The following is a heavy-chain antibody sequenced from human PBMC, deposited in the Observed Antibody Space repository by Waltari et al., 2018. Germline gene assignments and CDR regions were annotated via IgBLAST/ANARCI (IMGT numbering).Heavy chain of an antibody. D-gene: IGHD5-18*01. J-gene: IGHJ6*02. CDR1: GFIFTSYE. V-gene: IGHV3-48*03. Sequence: DVQLVASGGGFVQPGGSLRLSCAASGFIFTSYEMTWVRQAPGKGLEWVSYISGSTSTIYYADSVKGRFTISRDNAKDSLYLQMNSLRAEDTAVYYCARTNSYGSLSSYYYYYGMDVWGQGTTVTVSS. CDR3: ARTNSYGSLSSYYYYYGMDV. CDR2: ISGSTSTI.